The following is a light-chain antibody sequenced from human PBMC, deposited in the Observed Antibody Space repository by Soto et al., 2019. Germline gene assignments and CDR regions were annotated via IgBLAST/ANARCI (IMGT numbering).Light chain of an antibody. J-gene: IGKJ5*01. V-gene: IGKV3-15*01. Sequence: EIVLTQSPATLSLSPGERATLSCSASQSVSSYLAWYQQKPGQAPRLLIYDTSTRATGIPARFSGSGSGTEFTLTISSLQSEDFAVYYCQQYSNWPPITFGQGTRLEIK. CDR2: DTS. CDR1: QSVSSY. CDR3: QQYSNWPPIT.